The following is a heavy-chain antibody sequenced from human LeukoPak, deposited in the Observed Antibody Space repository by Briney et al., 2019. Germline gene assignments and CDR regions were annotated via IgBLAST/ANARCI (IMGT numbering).Heavy chain of an antibody. Sequence: SETLSLTCAVYGGSFSGYYWSWIRQHPGKGLEWIGYIYYSGSTYYNPSLKSRVTISVDTSKNQFSLKLSSVTAADTAVYYCAREGLEMATHRWGQGTLVTVSS. CDR2: IYYSGST. J-gene: IGHJ4*02. CDR1: GGSFSGYY. V-gene: IGHV4-31*11. CDR3: AREGLEMATHR. D-gene: IGHD5-24*01.